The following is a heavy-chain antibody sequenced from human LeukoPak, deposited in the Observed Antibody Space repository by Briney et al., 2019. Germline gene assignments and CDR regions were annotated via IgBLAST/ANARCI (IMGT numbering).Heavy chain of an antibody. J-gene: IGHJ4*02. Sequence: SETLSLTGTVSGGSMNNYYWSWIRQPPGKGLEWIAYAYHTGHTHYNPSLKSRVTISLDTSKSQVSLKVNSVTAADTAVYYCARHPFSAPFDYWGQGTLVTVSS. CDR3: ARHPFSAPFDY. CDR2: AYHTGHT. V-gene: IGHV4-59*08. D-gene: IGHD6-19*01. CDR1: GGSMNNYY.